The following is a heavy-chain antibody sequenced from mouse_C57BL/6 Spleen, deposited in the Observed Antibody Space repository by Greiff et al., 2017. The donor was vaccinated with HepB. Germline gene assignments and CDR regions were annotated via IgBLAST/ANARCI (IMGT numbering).Heavy chain of an antibody. CDR3: ARTTANYFDS. D-gene: IGHD1-2*01. V-gene: IGHV1-64*01. Sequence: QVQLQQPGAELVKPGASVKLSCKASGYTFTSYWMHWVKQRPGQGLEWIGMIHPNSGSTNYNEKFKSKATLTVDKYPSPAYMLLSSRPSEDSAIYCCARTTANYFDSWGQGTTLTVAS. CDR1: GYTFTSYW. J-gene: IGHJ2*01. CDR2: IHPNSGST.